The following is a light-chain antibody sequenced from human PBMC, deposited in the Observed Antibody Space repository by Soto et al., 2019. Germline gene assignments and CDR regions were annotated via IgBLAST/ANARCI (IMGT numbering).Light chain of an antibody. V-gene: IGKV2-28*01. CDR3: MQARQTPYT. CDR2: LGS. CDR1: QRLLHSNGNTF. J-gene: IGKJ2*01. Sequence: VMTQSPPSLTVTPGEPASISCRSSQRLLHSNGNTFLDWYVQKPGQSPQLLIYLGSNRASGVTDRVSGSEAGTDFTLKISRVEAEDVGVYYCMQARQTPYTFGQGTKLEIK.